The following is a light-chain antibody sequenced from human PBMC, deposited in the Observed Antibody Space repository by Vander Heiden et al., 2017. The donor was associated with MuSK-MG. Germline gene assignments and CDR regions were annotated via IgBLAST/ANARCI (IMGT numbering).Light chain of an antibody. CDR2: AAS. V-gene: IGKV1-39*01. Sequence: DIQMTQSPSSLSASVGDRVTITCRASQSISSYLNWYQQKPGKAPKLLIYAASSLQSGVPSRFSGSGSGTDFTLTISSLQPEDFATYYCQQDDSTPPVTFGHGTKVDIK. CDR3: QQDDSTPPVT. J-gene: IGKJ3*01. CDR1: QSISSY.